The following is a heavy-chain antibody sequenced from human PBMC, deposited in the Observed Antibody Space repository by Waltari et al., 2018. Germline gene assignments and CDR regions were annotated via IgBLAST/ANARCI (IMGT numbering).Heavy chain of an antibody. CDR3: VSGGWGFYFDY. J-gene: IGHJ4*02. CDR1: GFGLSSYS. Sequence: EVQLVESGGGLVKPGGSLRLPCGATGFGLSSYSMTWVRQAAGNGLEWVSSMSSSTTYIHYADSVKGRFTISRDNAKNSLYLQMNSLRVEDTAVYYCVSGGWGFYFDYWGQGTVVTVSS. CDR2: MSSSTTYI. V-gene: IGHV3-21*01. D-gene: IGHD7-27*01.